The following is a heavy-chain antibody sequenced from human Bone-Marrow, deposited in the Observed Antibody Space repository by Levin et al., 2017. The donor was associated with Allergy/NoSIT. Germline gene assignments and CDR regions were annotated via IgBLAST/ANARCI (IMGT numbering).Heavy chain of an antibody. J-gene: IGHJ5*02. CDR2: LSYDGTYK. V-gene: IGHV3-30-3*01. Sequence: QPGGSLRLSCVASGFTFSSYAMHWVRQAPGKGLDWVAVLSYDGTYKYYADSVKGRFTIYRDNSKNTLYLQMDSLRLDDTAVYYCARKDKQWLGGDWFDPWGQGTLVIVSS. D-gene: IGHD6-19*01. CDR3: ARKDKQWLGGDWFDP. CDR1: GFTFSSYA.